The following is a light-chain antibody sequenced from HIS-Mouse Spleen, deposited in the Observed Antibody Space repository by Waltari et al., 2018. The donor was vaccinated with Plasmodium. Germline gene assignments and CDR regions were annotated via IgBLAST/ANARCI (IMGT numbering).Light chain of an antibody. CDR1: QSVSSN. V-gene: IGKV3-15*01. J-gene: IGKJ3*01. CDR2: GAS. CDR3: QQYNNWSFT. Sequence: EIVMTQSPAPLSVSPGERATLSCRASQSVSSNLAWDQQKPGQAPRLRIYGASTRATGIPARFSGSGSGTEFTLTISSLQSEDFAVYYCQQYNNWSFTFGPGTKVDIK.